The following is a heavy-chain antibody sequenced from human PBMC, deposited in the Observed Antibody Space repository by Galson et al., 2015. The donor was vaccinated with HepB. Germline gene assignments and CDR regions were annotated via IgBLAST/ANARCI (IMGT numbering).Heavy chain of an antibody. D-gene: IGHD3/OR15-3a*01. CDR2: ISSSGRDT. Sequence: SLRLSCAASGFTSKDYAFNWVRQAPGQGLEWVSYISSSGRDTFYADSMKGRFTISRDNSKNTLYLQMNSLRADDTALYYCAKDRPRTGWSCDYWGQGTLVTVSS. CDR3: AKDRPRTGWSCDY. CDR1: GFTSKDYA. V-gene: IGHV3-23*01. J-gene: IGHJ4*02.